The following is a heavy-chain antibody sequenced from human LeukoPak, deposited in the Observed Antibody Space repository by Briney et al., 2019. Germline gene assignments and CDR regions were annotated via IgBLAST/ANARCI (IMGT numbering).Heavy chain of an antibody. CDR3: ARGHQDIVVVPAAIPHFDL. CDR1: GYTFTGYY. J-gene: IGHJ2*01. CDR2: INPNSGGT. Sequence: ASVKVSCKASGYTFTGYYMHWVRQAPGQGLEWMGWINPNSGGTNCAQKFQGRVTMTRDTSISTAYMELSRLRSDDTAVYYCARGHQDIVVVPAAIPHFDLWGRGTLVTVSS. V-gene: IGHV1-2*02. D-gene: IGHD2-2*02.